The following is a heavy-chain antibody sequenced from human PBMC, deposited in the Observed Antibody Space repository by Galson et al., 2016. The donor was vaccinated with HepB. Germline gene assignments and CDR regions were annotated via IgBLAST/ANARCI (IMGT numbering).Heavy chain of an antibody. J-gene: IGHJ4*02. CDR1: GYSISNGYF. Sequence: SETLSLTCTVSGYSISNGYFWGWLRQPPGKGLEWIGSVSHSGGTNSNSSLNSRLTISMDSSKNQFSLRLNSVTAADTAVYYCVQAAQTFDYWGQGILVTVSS. V-gene: IGHV4-38-2*02. CDR2: VSHSGGT. CDR3: VQAAQTFDY. D-gene: IGHD2-2*01.